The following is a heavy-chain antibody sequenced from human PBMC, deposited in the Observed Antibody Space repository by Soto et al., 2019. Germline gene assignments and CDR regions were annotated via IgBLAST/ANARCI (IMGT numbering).Heavy chain of an antibody. CDR1: GGLFSSYP. CDR3: ARSIAVAGLDS. Sequence: SVKVSCKASGGLFSSYPISWVRQVPGQGLEWMEGIIPVFQTAYYTQRFQGRFTISRDNSNNTVYLQMNSLRAEDTALYYCARSIAVAGLDSWGPGTLVTVSS. J-gene: IGHJ4*02. CDR2: IIPVFQTA. D-gene: IGHD6-19*01. V-gene: IGHV1-69*05.